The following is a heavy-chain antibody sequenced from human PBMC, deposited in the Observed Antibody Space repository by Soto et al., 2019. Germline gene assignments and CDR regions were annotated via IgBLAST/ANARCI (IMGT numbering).Heavy chain of an antibody. Sequence: GSLRLSCAASGFTFSSYAMSWVRQAPGKGLEWVSAISGSGGSTYYADSVKGRFTISRDNSKNTLYLQMNSLRAEDTAVYYCAKDLASLRAGYSYYGMDVWGQGTTVTLSS. CDR3: AKDLASLRAGYSYYGMDV. CDR2: ISGSGGST. CDR1: GFTFSSYA. V-gene: IGHV3-23*01. J-gene: IGHJ6*02.